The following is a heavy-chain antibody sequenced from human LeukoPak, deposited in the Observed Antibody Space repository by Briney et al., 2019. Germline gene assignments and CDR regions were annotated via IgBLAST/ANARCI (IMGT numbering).Heavy chain of an antibody. V-gene: IGHV3-7*01. CDR3: ARANHSRWHN. J-gene: IGHJ4*02. CDR1: GFTFSSNW. D-gene: IGHD6-13*01. Sequence: GGSLRLSCATSGFTFSSNWMSWVRHVPGRGLDWVANIKPDGSAEYYAASVKGRFTVSRDNAENSLYLQMNSLRVEDTAVYYCARANHSRWHNWGQGTLVTVSS. CDR2: IKPDGSAE.